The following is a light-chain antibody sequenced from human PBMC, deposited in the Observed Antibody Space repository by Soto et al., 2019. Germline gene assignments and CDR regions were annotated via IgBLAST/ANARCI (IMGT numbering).Light chain of an antibody. V-gene: IGLV2-8*01. CDR2: EVS. Sequence: QSALTQPPSASGSPGQSVTISCTGSSSDVGGYNYVSWYQHHPGKAPKLMIYEVSERPSGVPDRFSGSKSGNTASLTVSGLQADDEDDYYCSSYAGSNNLVFGGGTQLTVL. CDR1: SSDVGGYNY. J-gene: IGLJ2*01. CDR3: SSYAGSNNLV.